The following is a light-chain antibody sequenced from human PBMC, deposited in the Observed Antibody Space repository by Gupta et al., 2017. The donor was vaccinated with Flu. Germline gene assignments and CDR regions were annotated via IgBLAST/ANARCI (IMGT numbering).Light chain of an antibody. Sequence: DIQLTHSPSSLSASLGDRVTITCRASQNIRSYLNWYQQKEGKAPKLLIYSASSLQSGAPSRFSGSGSGTEFTLTISRLQPDDFATYYCQQRDFTPITFGGGTKLDFK. CDR2: SAS. CDR1: QNIRSY. J-gene: IGKJ4*01. CDR3: QQRDFTPIT. V-gene: IGKV1-39*01.